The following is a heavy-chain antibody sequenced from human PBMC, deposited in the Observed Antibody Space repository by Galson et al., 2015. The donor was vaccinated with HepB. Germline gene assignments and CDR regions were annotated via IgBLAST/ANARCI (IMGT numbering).Heavy chain of an antibody. CDR2: IKEDGSIK. J-gene: IGHJ4*02. CDR3: ARNRGYETFDY. V-gene: IGHV3-7*03. Sequence: SLRLSCAASGFMFSGHWMNWVRQAPGKGLEWVANIKEDGSIKYYVDSVTGRFTISRDNARNLLYLQMNGLRAEDTAGYFCARNRGYETFDYWGQGALVTVSS. CDR1: GFMFSGHW. D-gene: IGHD5-12*01.